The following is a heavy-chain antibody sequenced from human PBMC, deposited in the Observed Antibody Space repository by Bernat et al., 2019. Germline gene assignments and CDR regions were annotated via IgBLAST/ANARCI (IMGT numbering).Heavy chain of an antibody. J-gene: IGHJ3*02. Sequence: QVQLVQSGAEVKKPGSSVKVSCKASGGTFSSYAISWVRQAPGQGLEWMGGIIPIFGTANYAQKFQGRVTITAVESTSTAYMELSSLRSEDTAVYYCARGASAGTAMVRSAFDIWGQGTMVTVSS. CDR2: IIPIFGTA. CDR1: GGTFSSYA. CDR3: ARGASAGTAMVRSAFDI. D-gene: IGHD5-18*01. V-gene: IGHV1-69*01.